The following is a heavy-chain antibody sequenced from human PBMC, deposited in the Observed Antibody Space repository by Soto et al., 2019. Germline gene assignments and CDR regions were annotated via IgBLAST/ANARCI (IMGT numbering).Heavy chain of an antibody. Sequence: EVQLVESGGGLVQPGRSLRLSCAASGFTFDDYAMHWVRQAPGKGLEWVSGISWNSGSIGYADSVKGRFTISRDNAKNSLYLQMNSLRAEDTALYYWAKGRSYGRMDVWGKGTTVTVSS. J-gene: IGHJ6*04. CDR1: GFTFDDYA. D-gene: IGHD1-26*01. V-gene: IGHV3-9*01. CDR2: ISWNSGSI. CDR3: AKGRSYGRMDV.